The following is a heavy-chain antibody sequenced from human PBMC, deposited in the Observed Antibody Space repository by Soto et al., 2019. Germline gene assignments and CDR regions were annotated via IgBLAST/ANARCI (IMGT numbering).Heavy chain of an antibody. CDR2: ISYSGGT. CDR1: GGSISTGSYT. J-gene: IGHJ5*02. Sequence: QLQLQESGPGLLRPSETLSLTCTVSGGSISTGSYTGGWIHQPPGKGLEWIGTISYSGGTYFNPSLKSRVTISLDTSKNQFSLKLTSVTAADTAVYYCARRGHSTSWYWFDPWGQGTLVTVSS. V-gene: IGHV4-39*01. D-gene: IGHD6-13*01. CDR3: ARRGHSTSWYWFDP.